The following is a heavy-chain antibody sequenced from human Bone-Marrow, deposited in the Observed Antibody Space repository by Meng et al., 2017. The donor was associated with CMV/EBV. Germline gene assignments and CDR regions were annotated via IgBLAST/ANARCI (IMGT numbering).Heavy chain of an antibody. CDR2: IYYSGST. V-gene: IGHV4-59*01. Sequence: SETLSLTCTVSGGSISSYYWSWIRQPPGKGLEWIGYIYYSGSTNYNPSLKSRVTISVDTSKNQFSLKLSSVTAADTAVYYCAGIAAAGTVWYYYYGMDVWGQGTTVTVSS. CDR3: AGIAAAGTVWYYYYGMDV. D-gene: IGHD6-13*01. J-gene: IGHJ6*02. CDR1: GGSISSYY.